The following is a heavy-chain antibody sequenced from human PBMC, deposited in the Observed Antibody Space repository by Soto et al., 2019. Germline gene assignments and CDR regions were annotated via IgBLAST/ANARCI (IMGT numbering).Heavy chain of an antibody. CDR3: AKDRRAGGNSAFYFDF. CDR2: ITSDGSKT. D-gene: IGHD3-16*01. J-gene: IGHJ4*02. Sequence: GGSLRLSCVASGFTFRNNAMNWVRQAPGKGLEWISDITSDGSKTHYADSVKGRFTISRDNSHNTLYLQVHSLTAEDTAVYYCAKDRRAGGNSAFYFDFWGQGAQVTVS. CDR1: GFTFRNNA. V-gene: IGHV3-23*01.